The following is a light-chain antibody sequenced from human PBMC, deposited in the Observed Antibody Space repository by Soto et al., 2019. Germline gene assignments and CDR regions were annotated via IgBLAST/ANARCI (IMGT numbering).Light chain of an antibody. J-gene: IGKJ5*01. V-gene: IGKV3-15*01. CDR2: DTS. Sequence: ETVMTQSPGTLSVSLGERATLSCRASQSVSIHLAWYQQKPGQAPRLLIYDTSTRATGIPARFSGSGSGTDFTLTISGLQPDDFATYYCQQYHTFSIAFGQGTRLEIK. CDR3: QQYHTFSIA. CDR1: QSVSIH.